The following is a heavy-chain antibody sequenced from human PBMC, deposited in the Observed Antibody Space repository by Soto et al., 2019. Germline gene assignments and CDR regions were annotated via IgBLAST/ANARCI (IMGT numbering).Heavy chain of an antibody. CDR2: IYWDGDK. Sequence: QITLKESGPPLVKSTQTLTLTCTFSGFSLSTSGVGVGWIRQPPGEALEWLALIYWDGDKRYSPSLKSRLTITKDTSKNQVVLTMTNMDPADTASYSCAHRTSTHFPFDYWGQGTLVTVSS. CDR1: GFSLSTSGVG. J-gene: IGHJ4*02. CDR3: AHRTSTHFPFDY. V-gene: IGHV2-5*02. D-gene: IGHD2-2*01.